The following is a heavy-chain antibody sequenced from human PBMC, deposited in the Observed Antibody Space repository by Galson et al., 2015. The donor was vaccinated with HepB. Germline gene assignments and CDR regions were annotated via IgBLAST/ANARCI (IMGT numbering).Heavy chain of an antibody. V-gene: IGHV1-2*02. Sequence: SVKVSCKASGYTFTGYYMHWVRQAPGQGLEWMGWINPNSGGTNYAQKFQGRVTMTRDTSISTAYMELSRLRSDDTAVYYCASSAIDDYGDSRYYFDYWGQGTLVTVSS. CDR2: INPNSGGT. CDR3: ASSAIDDYGDSRYYFDY. CDR1: GYTFTGYY. D-gene: IGHD4-17*01. J-gene: IGHJ4*02.